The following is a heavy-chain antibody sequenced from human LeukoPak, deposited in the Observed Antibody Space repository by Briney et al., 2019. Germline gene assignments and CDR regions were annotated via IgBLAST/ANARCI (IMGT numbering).Heavy chain of an antibody. J-gene: IGHJ4*02. D-gene: IGHD3-10*01. CDR2: INSDGSST. CDR1: RFTFSTYW. Sequence: TGGSLRLSCAASRFTFSTYWMHWVRQAPGKGLVWVSRINSDGSSTGYADSVKGRFTISRDNAKNSLYLQMNSLRAEDTAVYYCARAGFVGGFDYWGQGTLVTVSS. CDR3: ARAGFVGGFDY. V-gene: IGHV3-74*01.